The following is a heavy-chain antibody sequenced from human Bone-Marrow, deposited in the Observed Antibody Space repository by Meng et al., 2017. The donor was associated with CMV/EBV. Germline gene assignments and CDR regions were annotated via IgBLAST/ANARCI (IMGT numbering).Heavy chain of an antibody. CDR1: GFTFSSYA. V-gene: IGHV3-30*04. D-gene: IGHD2-2*01. CDR2: ISYDGSNK. J-gene: IGHJ6*02. CDR3: AKDSRPAAMFYYGMHV. Sequence: GGSLRLSCAASGFTFSSYAMHWVRQAPGKGLEWVAVISYDGSNKYYADSVKGRFTISRDNSKNTLYLQMNSLRAEDTAVYYCAKDSRPAAMFYYGMHVWGQGNTVNVAS.